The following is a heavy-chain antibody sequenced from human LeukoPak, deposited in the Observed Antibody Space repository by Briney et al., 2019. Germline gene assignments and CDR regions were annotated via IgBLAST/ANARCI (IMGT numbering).Heavy chain of an antibody. CDR2: IYYSGST. CDR1: GGSISSYY. J-gene: IGHJ2*01. V-gene: IGHV4-59*01. CDR3: AKNPPDYDILTGYDNWYFDL. D-gene: IGHD3-9*01. Sequence: SETLSLTCTVSGGSISSYYWSWIRQPPGKGLEWIGYIYYSGSTNYNPSLKSRVTISVDTSKNQFSLKLSSVTAADTAVYYCAKNPPDYDILTGYDNWYFDLWGRGTLVTVSS.